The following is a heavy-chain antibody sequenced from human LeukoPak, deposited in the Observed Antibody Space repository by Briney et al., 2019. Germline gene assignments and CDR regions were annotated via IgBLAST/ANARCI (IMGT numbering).Heavy chain of an antibody. V-gene: IGHV3-7*05. CDR2: IKQDGSET. CDR3: AGGQGWLVDF. CDR1: GFTFSSYW. D-gene: IGHD6-19*01. J-gene: IGHJ4*02. Sequence: GGSLRLSCAASGFTFSSYWMNWVRQAPGRGLEWVANIKQDGSETNYVDSVKGRFTISRDNPKNSLYLQMNSLRAEDTAVYYYAGGQGWLVDFWGQGTLVTVSS.